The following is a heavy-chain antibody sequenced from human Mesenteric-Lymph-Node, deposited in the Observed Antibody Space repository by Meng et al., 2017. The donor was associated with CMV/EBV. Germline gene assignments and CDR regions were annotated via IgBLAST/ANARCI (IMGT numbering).Heavy chain of an antibody. D-gene: IGHD3-16*01. CDR2: INPAAYT. CDR3: ARHCVWGYQGES. CDR1: ESTFSTCD. Sequence: ASVKVSCKASESTFSTCDINWVRQATGQGLEWMGWINPAAYTGYAQRFQGRVIITRDPSSSTVYMELNSLRSEDTAIYFCARHCVWGYQGESWGQGTLVTVSS. J-gene: IGHJ5*02. V-gene: IGHV1-8*01.